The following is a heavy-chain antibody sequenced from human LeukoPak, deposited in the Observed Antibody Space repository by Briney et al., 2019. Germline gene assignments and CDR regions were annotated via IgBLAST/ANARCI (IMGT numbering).Heavy chain of an antibody. Sequence: GESLKISCTGSEYIFTTYWIGWVRQMPGKGLEWMGIIYPGDSDTKYSPSFQGQVTFSADKSISTAYLQWSTLQASDTAMYYCARHKAYSSSWYEDYWGQGTLVTVSS. J-gene: IGHJ4*02. CDR1: EYIFTTYW. CDR3: ARHKAYSSSWYEDY. D-gene: IGHD6-13*01. CDR2: IYPGDSDT. V-gene: IGHV5-51*01.